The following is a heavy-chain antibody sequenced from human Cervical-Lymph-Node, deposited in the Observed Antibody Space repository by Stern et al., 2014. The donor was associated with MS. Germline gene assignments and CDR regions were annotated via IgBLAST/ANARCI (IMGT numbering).Heavy chain of an antibody. CDR1: GFTFSNYN. CDR3: ARNLNAFDI. V-gene: IGHV3-21*06. CDR2: ITHVGDYI. J-gene: IGHJ3*02. Sequence: EVQLVQSGGGLVKPGGSLRLSCAASGFTFSNYNMHWVRQAPGKGLEWVSSITHVGDYIHYADSVKGRLSITTDNAKNSLYLIMESLRVENTAVYYCARNLNAFDIWGQGTLVTVSS.